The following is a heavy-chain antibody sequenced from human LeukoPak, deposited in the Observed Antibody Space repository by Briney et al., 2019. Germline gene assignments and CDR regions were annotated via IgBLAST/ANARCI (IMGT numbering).Heavy chain of an antibody. CDR3: ARHPSGITMVEC. J-gene: IGHJ4*02. CDR2: IDPSDSCT. D-gene: IGHD3-10*01. V-gene: IGHV5-10-1*01. CDR1: GYSFTNYW. Sequence: GESLKISCKGSGYSFTNYWISWVRQMPGKGLEWMGRIDPSDSCTNYSPSFQGHVTISADKSISTAYLQWSSLKASDTAMYYCARHPSGITMVECWGQGTLVTVSS.